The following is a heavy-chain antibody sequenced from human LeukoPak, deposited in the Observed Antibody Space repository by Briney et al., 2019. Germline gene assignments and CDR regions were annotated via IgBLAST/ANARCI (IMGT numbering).Heavy chain of an antibody. Sequence: SETLSLTCGVYGGSFNGYYWSWIRQSPGKGLEGFGEINHSGSTNYNPSLISRVTISVDTSKNQFSLKLTSVTAADTAVYFCARGNNYYGLGTFYRTAFDYWGQGTLVTVSS. CDR2: INHSGST. V-gene: IGHV4-34*01. CDR1: GGSFNGYY. J-gene: IGHJ4*02. CDR3: ARGNNYYGLGTFYRTAFDY. D-gene: IGHD3-10*01.